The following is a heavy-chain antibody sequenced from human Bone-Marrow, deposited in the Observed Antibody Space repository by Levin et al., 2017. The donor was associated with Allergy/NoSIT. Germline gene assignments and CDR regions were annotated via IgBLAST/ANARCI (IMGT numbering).Heavy chain of an antibody. CDR2: IYFSGTT. CDR3: ARHHPAYSYGFLDY. V-gene: IGHV4-39*01. Sequence: SQTLSLTCTVSGASISSSTYYWGWIRQPPGKRPEWIGTIYFSGTTYYSPSLKRRVTISIDTYKNQFSLRLRSVTAPDTAVYYCARHHPAYSYGFLDYWGQGTLVTVSS. D-gene: IGHD5-18*01. CDR1: GASISSSTYY. J-gene: IGHJ4*01.